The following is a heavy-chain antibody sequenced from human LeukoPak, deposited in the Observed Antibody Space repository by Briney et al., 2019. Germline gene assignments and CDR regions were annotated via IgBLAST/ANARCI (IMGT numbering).Heavy chain of an antibody. D-gene: IGHD1-1*01. CDR2: IRYDGSNK. CDR1: GFTFSSYG. J-gene: IGHJ6*03. CDR3: ARANWNRYFYYYYYYMDV. Sequence: GGSLRLSCAASGFTFSSYGMHWVRQAPGKGLEWVAFIRYDGSNKYYADSVKGRFTISRDNAKNSLYLQMNSLRAEDTAVYYCARANWNRYFYYYYYYMDVWGKGTTVTVSS. V-gene: IGHV3-30*02.